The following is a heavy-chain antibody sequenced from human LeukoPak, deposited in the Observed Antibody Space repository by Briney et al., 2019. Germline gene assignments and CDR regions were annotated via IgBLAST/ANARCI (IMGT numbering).Heavy chain of an antibody. D-gene: IGHD5-12*01. V-gene: IGHV3-33*01. J-gene: IGHJ4*02. CDR3: ARAPSGYVYFDY. CDR1: GFIFSNYG. Sequence: GRSLRLSCAASGFIFSNYGMHWVRQAPGKGLEWVAVIWSDGTNKFYADSVKGRFTISRDNSKNTMYMQMNSLRADDTAVYYCARAPSGYVYFDYWGLGTLVTVSS. CDR2: IWSDGTNK.